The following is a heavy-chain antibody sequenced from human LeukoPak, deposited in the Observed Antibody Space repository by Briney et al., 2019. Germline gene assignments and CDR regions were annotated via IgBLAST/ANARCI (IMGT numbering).Heavy chain of an antibody. Sequence: ASETLSLTCTVSGGSISSSSYYWGWIRQPPGKGLEWIGSIYYSGSTYYNPSLKSRVTISVDTAKNQVSLKLSSVTAADTAVYYCARDPGYSSAFDIWGQGTMVTVSS. CDR1: GGSISSSSYY. J-gene: IGHJ3*02. D-gene: IGHD5-18*01. CDR2: IYYSGST. V-gene: IGHV4-39*07. CDR3: ARDPGYSSAFDI.